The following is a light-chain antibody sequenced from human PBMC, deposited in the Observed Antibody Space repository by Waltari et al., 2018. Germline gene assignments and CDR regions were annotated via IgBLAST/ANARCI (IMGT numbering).Light chain of an antibody. CDR1: QSVLYSSNNKDY. J-gene: IGKJ1*01. CDR3: QQYYSTPWT. Sequence: DIVMTQSPDPLAVSLGERATINCKSSQSVLYSSNNKDYLGCYQQKPGQPPKLLIYWASTRGSGVPDRFSGSGSGTDFTVTISSLQAEDVAVYYGQQYYSTPWTFGLGTKVEIK. V-gene: IGKV4-1*01. CDR2: WAS.